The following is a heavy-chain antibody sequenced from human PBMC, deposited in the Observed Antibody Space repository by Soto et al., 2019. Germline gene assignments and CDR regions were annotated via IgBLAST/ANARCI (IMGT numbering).Heavy chain of an antibody. CDR3: ARGGYYYDSSRDGMDV. V-gene: IGHV3-33*01. Sequence: PGGSLRLSCAASGFTFSSYGMHWVRQAPGKGLEWVAVIWYDGSNKYYADSVKGRFTISRDNSKNTLYLQMNSLRAEDTAVYYCARGGYYYDSSRDGMDVWGQGTTVTVSS. CDR1: GFTFSSYG. CDR2: IWYDGSNK. D-gene: IGHD3-22*01. J-gene: IGHJ6*02.